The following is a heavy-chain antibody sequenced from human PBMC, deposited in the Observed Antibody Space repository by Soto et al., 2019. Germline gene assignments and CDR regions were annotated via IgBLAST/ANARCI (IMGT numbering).Heavy chain of an antibody. V-gene: IGHV4-31*03. CDR2: LYYSGST. D-gene: IGHD1-26*01. CDR1: GGSISSGGYY. Sequence: TLSLTCTVSGGSISSGGYYWSWIRQHPGKGLEWIGYLYYSGSTYYNPSLKSRVTISVDPSKNQFSLKLSSVTAADTAVYYCASGTEVSPSWDVWGQGTTVTVSS. J-gene: IGHJ6*02. CDR3: ASGTEVSPSWDV.